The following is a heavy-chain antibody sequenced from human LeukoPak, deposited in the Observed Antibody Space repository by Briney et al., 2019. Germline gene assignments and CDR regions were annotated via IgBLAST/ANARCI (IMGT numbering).Heavy chain of an antibody. CDR2: ISDSDDTT. D-gene: IGHD6-13*01. Sequence: GGSLRLSCAASGSTFSDYGMNWVRQSPGKGLEWVSAISDSDDTTDYADSMKGRFTVSRDNSKNTLYLQMNSLRAADTAVYYCAKEGRTTWYRGWFDSWGQGTLVIVSS. V-gene: IGHV3-23*01. CDR3: AKEGRTTWYRGWFDS. J-gene: IGHJ5*01. CDR1: GSTFSDYG.